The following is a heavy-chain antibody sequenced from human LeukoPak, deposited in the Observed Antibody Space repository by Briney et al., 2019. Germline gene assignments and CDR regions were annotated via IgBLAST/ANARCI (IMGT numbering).Heavy chain of an antibody. CDR2: ISGGGGST. CDR1: GFTFRNYA. V-gene: IGHV3-23*01. Sequence: GGSLRLACAASGFTFRNYAMNWVRQAPGKGLEWVSGISGGGGSTYYAESVKGRFTISRDNSKNTLFLQMNGLRADDTAVYYCAKEGYHRVSTLVRGLSDYWGQGTLVSVSS. CDR3: AKEGYHRVSTLVRGLSDY. J-gene: IGHJ4*02. D-gene: IGHD3-10*01.